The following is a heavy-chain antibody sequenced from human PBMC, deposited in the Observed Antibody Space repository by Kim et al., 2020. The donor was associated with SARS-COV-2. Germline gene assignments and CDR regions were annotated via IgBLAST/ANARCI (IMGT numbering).Heavy chain of an antibody. J-gene: IGHJ2*01. CDR1: GFTFSSYT. CDR3: ARGDYVVSGYYYGWYFDL. CDR2: ISYDGNNK. D-gene: IGHD3-22*01. Sequence: GGSLRLSCVAPGFTFSSYTMHWVRQAPGKGLEWVAFISYDGNNKDSADSVQGRFTISRDNSKKTLYLQMNSLRAEDTAMYHCARGDYVVSGYYYGWYFDLWGRGTLVTVTS. V-gene: IGHV3-30-3*01.